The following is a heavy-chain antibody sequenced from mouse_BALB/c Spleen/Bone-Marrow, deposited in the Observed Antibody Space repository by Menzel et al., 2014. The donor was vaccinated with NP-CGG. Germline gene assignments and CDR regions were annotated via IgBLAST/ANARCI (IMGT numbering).Heavy chain of an antibody. CDR1: GYTFTSYW. CDR2: IDPSDSET. CDR3: ATGSSYWYFDV. D-gene: IGHD1-1*01. Sequence: VLPPESGAELARHGASVKLSCKASGYTFTSYWVNWVKQRPGQGLDWIGMIDPSDSETHYNQMFKDKATLTVDTSSSTAYMQFNSLTSEDSAVYYCATGSSYWYFDVWGAGTTVTVSS. J-gene: IGHJ1*01. V-gene: IGHV1-61*01.